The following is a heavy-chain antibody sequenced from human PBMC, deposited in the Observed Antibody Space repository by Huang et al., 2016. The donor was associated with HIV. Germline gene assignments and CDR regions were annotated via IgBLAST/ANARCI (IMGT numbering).Heavy chain of an antibody. CDR1: GFTFSSFG. CDR2: ISHEGNRD. J-gene: IGHJ4*02. V-gene: IGHV3-30*02. CDR3: AKDEKQFCSGGSCYSSNIDY. Sequence: QVRLVESGGGVVQPGGSLRLSCVSSGFTFSSFGMHWVRQAPGKGLEGVTFISHEGNRDHYADAMKGRFTISRDNSKNTVYLQLNVVRADDTAIYYCAKDEKQFCSGGSCYSSNIDYWGQGTLVTVSS. D-gene: IGHD2-15*01.